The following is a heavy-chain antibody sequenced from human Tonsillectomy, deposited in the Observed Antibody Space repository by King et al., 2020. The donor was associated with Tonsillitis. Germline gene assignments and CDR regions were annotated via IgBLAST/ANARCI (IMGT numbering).Heavy chain of an antibody. CDR3: ARPGRYYDSSGYYYFDY. V-gene: IGHV1-46*01. D-gene: IGHD3-22*01. Sequence: QLVQSGAEVKKPGASVKVSCKASGYTFTSYYMHWVRQAPGQGLEWMGIINPSGGSTSYAQKFQGRVTMTRDTSTSTVYMELSSLRAEDTAVYYCARPGRYYDSSGYYYFDYWGQGTLVTVSS. J-gene: IGHJ4*02. CDR2: INPSGGST. CDR1: GYTFTSYY.